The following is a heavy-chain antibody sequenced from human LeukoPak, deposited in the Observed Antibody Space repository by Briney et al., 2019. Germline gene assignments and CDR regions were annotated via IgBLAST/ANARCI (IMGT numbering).Heavy chain of an antibody. D-gene: IGHD3-10*01. J-gene: IGHJ4*02. CDR2: ISGSGGST. Sequence: ASVKVSCKASGGTFSSYAMSWVRQAPGKGLEWVSAISGSGGSTYYADSVKGRFTISRDNSKNTLYLQMNSLRAEDTAIYYCAKANMVRGVTLKFDYWGQGTLVTVSS. CDR1: GGTFSSYA. CDR3: AKANMVRGVTLKFDY. V-gene: IGHV3-23*01.